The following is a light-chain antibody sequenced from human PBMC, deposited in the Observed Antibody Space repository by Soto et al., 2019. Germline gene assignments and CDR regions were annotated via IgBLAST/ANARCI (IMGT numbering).Light chain of an antibody. J-gene: IGKJ1*01. CDR1: QSVTNY. CDR3: QQRSNWPAGT. Sequence: EIVLTQSPATLSLSPGERATLSCRASQSVTNYLAWYQQNPGQAPRLLIYDASNRATGIPARFSGSGSGTDFTLTISSLEPEDFAVYYCQQRSNWPAGTFRQGTKVEIK. V-gene: IGKV3-11*01. CDR2: DAS.